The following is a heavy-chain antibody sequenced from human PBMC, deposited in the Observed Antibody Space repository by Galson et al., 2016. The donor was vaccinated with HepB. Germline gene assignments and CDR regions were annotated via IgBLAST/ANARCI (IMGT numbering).Heavy chain of an antibody. CDR1: GFTFSSYD. CDR3: ASKPPAGTNEVT. CDR2: IGTAGDT. V-gene: IGHV3-13*04. D-gene: IGHD6-13*01. Sequence: SLRLSCAASGFTFSSYDMHWVRQATGKGLEWVSGIGTAGDTYYPGSVKGRFTISRDNSKNTLYLQMNSLRAEDTAVYYCASKPPAGTNEVTWGQGTLVTVSS. J-gene: IGHJ5*02.